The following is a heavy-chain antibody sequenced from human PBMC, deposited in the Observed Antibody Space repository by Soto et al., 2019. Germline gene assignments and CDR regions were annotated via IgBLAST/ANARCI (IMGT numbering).Heavy chain of an antibody. CDR3: AREGGESSDGLYYFDS. CDR2: IYYSGNT. Sequence: TLSLTCTVSGGSTSSDNYWSWIRQPPGKGLEWIGHIYYSGNTDYNPSLKSRLAISIDTSKNQFSLKLSSVTAADTAVYFCAREGGESSDGLYYFDSWGQGSLVTVSS. J-gene: IGHJ4*02. CDR1: GGSTSSDNY. V-gene: IGHV4-30-4*01. D-gene: IGHD3-16*01.